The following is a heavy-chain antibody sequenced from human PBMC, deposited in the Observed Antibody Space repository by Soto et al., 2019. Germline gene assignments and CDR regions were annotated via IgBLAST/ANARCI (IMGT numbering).Heavy chain of an antibody. V-gene: IGHV1-18*01. CDR2: ISAYNGNT. Sequence: QVQLVQSGSEVKKPGASVKVSCKASGYTFSSYGFSWVRQAPGQGLEWMGWISAYNGNTRYAQNVQGRVTKTTDTSTTTVYMELRSLRSDDTAVYYCARDRAFGPGSFDSWGQGTLVTVSS. J-gene: IGHJ4*02. CDR1: GYTFSSYG. D-gene: IGHD3-16*01. CDR3: ARDRAFGPGSFDS.